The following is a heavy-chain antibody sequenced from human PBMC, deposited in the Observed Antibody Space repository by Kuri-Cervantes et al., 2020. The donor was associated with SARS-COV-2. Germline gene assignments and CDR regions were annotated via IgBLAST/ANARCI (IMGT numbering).Heavy chain of an antibody. J-gene: IGHJ6*02. CDR2: IYHSGST. CDR3: ARWQQQLVLYGMDV. Sequence: LRLFCAVSGGSISSGGYSWSWIRQPPGKGLEWIGYIYHSGSTYYNPSLKSRVTISVDTSKNQFSLKLSSVTAADTAVYYCARWQQQLVLYGMDVWGQGTTVTVSS. D-gene: IGHD6-13*01. V-gene: IGHV4-30-2*02. CDR1: GGSISSGGYS.